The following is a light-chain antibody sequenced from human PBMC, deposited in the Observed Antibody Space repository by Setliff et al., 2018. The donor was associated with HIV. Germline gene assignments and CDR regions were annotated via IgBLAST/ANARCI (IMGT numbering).Light chain of an antibody. CDR3: AAWDDSLNGYV. V-gene: IGLV1-44*01. Sequence: QSVLTQPPSAYGTPGQRVTISCSGSSSNIGSYTVNWYQQLPGTAPKLLIYSNNQRPSWVPDRFSGSKSGTSASLAISGLQYEDEADYYCAAWDDSLNGYVFGTWTKVTV. J-gene: IGLJ1*01. CDR1: SSNIGSYT. CDR2: SNN.